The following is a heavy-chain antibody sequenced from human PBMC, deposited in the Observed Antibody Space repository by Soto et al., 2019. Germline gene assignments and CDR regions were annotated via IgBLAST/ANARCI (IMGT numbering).Heavy chain of an antibody. CDR2: ISYDGSNK. CDR3: ARGDLWFGVEYYFDY. Sequence: QVQLVESGGGVVQPGRSLRLSCAASGFTFSSYAMHWVRQAPGKGLEWVAVISYDGSNKYYADSVKGRFTISRDNSKNTLYLQMNRLRAEDTAVYYCARGDLWFGVEYYFDYWGQGTLVTVSS. D-gene: IGHD3-10*01. J-gene: IGHJ4*02. CDR1: GFTFSSYA. V-gene: IGHV3-30-3*01.